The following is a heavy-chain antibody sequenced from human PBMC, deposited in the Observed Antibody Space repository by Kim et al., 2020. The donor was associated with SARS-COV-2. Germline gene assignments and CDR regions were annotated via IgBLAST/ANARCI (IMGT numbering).Heavy chain of an antibody. Sequence: ASVKVSCKASEYTFGRHGVHWVRQAPGQGLEWVGWLNAGNGVRFSQNFQGRVTLTRDTSASTVYLELRSLRSADTAVYFCARNPIDEDVVSSYFNKYFYYAMDVWGQGTTVTVSS. D-gene: IGHD2-15*01. CDR3: ARNPIDEDVVSSYFNKYFYYAMDV. CDR1: EYTFGRHG. CDR2: LNAGNGV. V-gene: IGHV1-3*01. J-gene: IGHJ6*02.